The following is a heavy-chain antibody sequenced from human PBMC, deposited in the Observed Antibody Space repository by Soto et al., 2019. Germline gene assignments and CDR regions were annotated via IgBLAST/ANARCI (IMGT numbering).Heavy chain of an antibody. CDR2: INAYNGNT. CDR1: GYTFTSYG. J-gene: IGHJ5*02. Sequence: QVQLVQSGAEVKKPGASVKVSCKASGYTFTSYGISWVRQAPGQGLEWMGWINAYNGNTHYAQKRQGIVTLTTAPTTSTAYTELRSLRSDDTAVYYCARVLPPFDPWGQGTLVTVSS. V-gene: IGHV1-18*01. CDR3: ARVLPPFDP.